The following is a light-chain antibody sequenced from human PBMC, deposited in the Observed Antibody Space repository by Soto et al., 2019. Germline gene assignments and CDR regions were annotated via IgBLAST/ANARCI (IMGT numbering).Light chain of an antibody. Sequence: QSALTQPPSASGSPGQSVTISCTGTSSDVGAYNYVSWYQQHAGKAPKLVIYEVTKRPSGVPDRFSGSKSANTASLTVSRLQAEDEADYYCSSFATSNTWVFGGGNKLTVL. CDR1: SSDVGAYNY. J-gene: IGLJ3*02. CDR2: EVT. CDR3: SSFATSNTWV. V-gene: IGLV2-8*01.